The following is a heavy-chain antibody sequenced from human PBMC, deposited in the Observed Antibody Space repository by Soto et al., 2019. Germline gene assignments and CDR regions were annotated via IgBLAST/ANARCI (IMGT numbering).Heavy chain of an antibody. CDR1: GGSFSGYY. CDR3: ARVLTTPKQYCSSTSCSFDY. D-gene: IGHD2-2*01. Sequence: ETLSLTCTVYGGSFSGYYWSWIRQPPGKGLEWIGEINHSGSTNYNPSLKSRVTISVDTSKNQFSLKLSSVNAADTAVYYCARVLTTPKQYCSSTSCSFDYWGQGTLVTV. CDR2: INHSGST. J-gene: IGHJ4*02. V-gene: IGHV4-34*01.